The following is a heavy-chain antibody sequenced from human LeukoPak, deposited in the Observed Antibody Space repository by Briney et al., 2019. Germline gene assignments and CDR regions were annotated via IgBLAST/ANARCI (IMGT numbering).Heavy chain of an antibody. CDR2: IYHSGST. D-gene: IGHD3-3*01. J-gene: IGHJ4*02. V-gene: IGHV4-4*02. CDR1: GGSISSSNW. Sequence: SETLSLTCAVSGGSISSSNWWSWVRQPPGKGLEWIGEIYHSGSTNYNPPLKSRVTISVDKSKNQFSLKLSSVTAADTAVYYCARSVGGVWRLDYWGQGTLVTVSS. CDR3: ARSVGGVWRLDY.